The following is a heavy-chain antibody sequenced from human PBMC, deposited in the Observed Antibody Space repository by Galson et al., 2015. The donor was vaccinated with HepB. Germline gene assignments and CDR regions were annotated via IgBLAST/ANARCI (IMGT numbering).Heavy chain of an antibody. CDR1: GFTFSDYW. D-gene: IGHD1-26*01. Sequence: SLRLSCAASGFTFSDYWMHWVRQAPGKGPVWVSRINSDGDYTNYADSVKGRFTISRDNAKNTLFLQMSSLRDEDTAVYYCARGYSDTFHSWLDPWGQGTLVAVSS. J-gene: IGHJ5*02. V-gene: IGHV3-74*01. CDR2: INSDGDYT. CDR3: ARGYSDTFHSWLDP.